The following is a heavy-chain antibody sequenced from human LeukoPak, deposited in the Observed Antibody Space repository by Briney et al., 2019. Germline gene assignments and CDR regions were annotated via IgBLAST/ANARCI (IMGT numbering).Heavy chain of an antibody. Sequence: GASVKVSCKASGYTFTGYYMHWVRQAPGQGLEWMGWINPNSGGTNYAQKFQGRVTMTRDTSISKAYMELSRLRSDDTAVYYCAREVNTMVRGVIGGYFDYWGQGTLVTVSS. CDR1: GYTFTGYY. J-gene: IGHJ4*02. CDR2: INPNSGGT. V-gene: IGHV1-2*02. CDR3: AREVNTMVRGVIGGYFDY. D-gene: IGHD3-10*01.